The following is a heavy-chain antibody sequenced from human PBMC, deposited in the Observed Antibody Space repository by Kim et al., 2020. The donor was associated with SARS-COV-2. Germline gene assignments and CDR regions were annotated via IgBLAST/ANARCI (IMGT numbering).Heavy chain of an antibody. V-gene: IGHV4-39*01. CDR2: IYYTGST. Sequence: SETLSLTCTVSGGSVSSSNSYWGWIRQPPGMGPELIGTIYYTGSTYLNPSLKSRLTISVDTSENQLSLRLFSVTAADTAVYYCAKGEDAFEIWGQGTMVTVSS. CDR1: GGSVSSSNSY. CDR3: AKGEDAFEI. J-gene: IGHJ3*02. D-gene: IGHD3-10*01.